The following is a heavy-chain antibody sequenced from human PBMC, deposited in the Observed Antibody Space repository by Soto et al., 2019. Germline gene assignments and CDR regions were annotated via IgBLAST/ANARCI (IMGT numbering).Heavy chain of an antibody. CDR1: GGSVSSGSYY. J-gene: IGHJ5*02. V-gene: IGHV4-61*01. CDR3: AREYHP. Sequence: QVQLQESGPGLVKPSETLSLTCTVSGGSVSSGSYYWTWIRQPPGKGLEWIGHIYYSGSTNYNTSLKSRVTISIDTSKNQFSLKRGSGTAADTAVYYCAREYHPWGQGTLVTVSS. CDR2: IYYSGST. D-gene: IGHD2-2*02.